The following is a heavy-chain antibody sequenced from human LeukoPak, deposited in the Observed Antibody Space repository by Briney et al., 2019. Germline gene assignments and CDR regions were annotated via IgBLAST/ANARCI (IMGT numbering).Heavy chain of an antibody. CDR2: IYHSGST. V-gene: IGHV4-30-2*01. Sequence: SQTLSLTCSVSGGSISSGGYSWSWIRQPPGKGLEWIGYIYHSGSTYYNPSLKSRVTISVDRSKNQFSLKLSSVTAADTAVYYCATLGEYYDSSGYYYNWGQGTLVTVSS. D-gene: IGHD3-22*01. CDR3: ATLGEYYDSSGYYYN. J-gene: IGHJ4*02. CDR1: GGSISSGGYS.